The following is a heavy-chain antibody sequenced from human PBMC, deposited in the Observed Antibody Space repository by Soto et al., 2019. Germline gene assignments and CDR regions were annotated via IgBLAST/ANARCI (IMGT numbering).Heavy chain of an antibody. J-gene: IGHJ4*02. CDR3: VRDLLEGYGHASQPDY. Sequence: EVQLVESGGGLVKPGGSLRLSCVASGFTFRAYSMSWVRQAPGQGLEWVASITSSNTYIYYTRSVEGRFTISRDDAKNYLHLQMNTLRAEDTAVYYCVRDLLEGYGHASQPDYWGQGTLVTVSS. CDR1: GFTFRAYS. V-gene: IGHV3-21*06. D-gene: IGHD2-15*01. CDR2: ITSSNTYI.